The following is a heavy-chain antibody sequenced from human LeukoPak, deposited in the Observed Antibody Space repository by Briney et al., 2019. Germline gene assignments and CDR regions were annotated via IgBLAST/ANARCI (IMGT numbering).Heavy chain of an antibody. CDR2: INWNNGII. Sequence: PGGSLRLSCGASGFTFGTYWMHWVRQAPGKGLEWVSGINWNNGIIDYADSVKGRFTISRDNAKNSVYLQMSSLRAEDTALYYCAKAAGSFPRYFDYWGQGTLVTVSS. D-gene: IGHD6-19*01. V-gene: IGHV3-9*01. J-gene: IGHJ4*02. CDR1: GFTFGTYW. CDR3: AKAAGSFPRYFDY.